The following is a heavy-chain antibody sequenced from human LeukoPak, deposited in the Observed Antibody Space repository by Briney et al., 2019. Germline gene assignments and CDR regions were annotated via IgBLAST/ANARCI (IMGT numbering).Heavy chain of an antibody. Sequence: PGGSLRLSCAASGFTVSSNYVSWVRQAPGKGLEWVSVIYSGGSTYYADSVKGRFTISRDNSKNTLYLQMNSLRVEDTAVYYCARGKQLAHFDYWGQGTLVTVSS. CDR3: ARGKQLAHFDY. CDR2: IYSGGST. V-gene: IGHV3-66*02. J-gene: IGHJ4*02. CDR1: GFTVSSNY. D-gene: IGHD5-18*01.